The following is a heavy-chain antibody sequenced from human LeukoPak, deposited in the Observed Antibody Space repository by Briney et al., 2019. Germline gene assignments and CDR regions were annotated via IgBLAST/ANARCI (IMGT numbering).Heavy chain of an antibody. V-gene: IGHV3-48*02. Sequence: GRSLRLSCAASGFTFSSYSMNWVRQAPGKGLEWVSYISSSSSTIYYADSVKGRFTISRDNAKNSLYLQMNSLRDEDTAVYYCARDYYDSSGYQGIDYWGQGTLVTVSS. J-gene: IGHJ4*02. CDR1: GFTFSSYS. D-gene: IGHD3-22*01. CDR2: ISSSSSTI. CDR3: ARDYYDSSGYQGIDY.